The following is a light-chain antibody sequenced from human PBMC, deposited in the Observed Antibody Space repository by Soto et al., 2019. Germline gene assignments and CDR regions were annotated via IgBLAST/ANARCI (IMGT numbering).Light chain of an antibody. CDR3: QQYVSSPWA. CDR2: GAS. V-gene: IGKV3-20*01. Sequence: EIVLAQSPGTLSLSPGERATLSCRASQSVTNSFLAWYQQKPGQAPRLLIYGASRRATGIPDRFTGSGSGTDSTLTISRLEPEEFAVYYCQQYVSSPWAFGQGTKVEI. J-gene: IGKJ1*01. CDR1: QSVTNSF.